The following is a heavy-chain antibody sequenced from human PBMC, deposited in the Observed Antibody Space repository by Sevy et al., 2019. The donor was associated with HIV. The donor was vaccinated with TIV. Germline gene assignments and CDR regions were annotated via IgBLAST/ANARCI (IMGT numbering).Heavy chain of an antibody. D-gene: IGHD5-12*01. CDR1: GGSISSYY. CDR3: ARGGGYSGYEYYGMDV. Sequence: SETLSLTCTVSGGSISSYYWSWLRQPPGKGLEWIGNIYYSGSTNYNPSLKSRVTISVDTSKNQFSLKLSSVTAADTAVYYCARGGGYSGYEYYGMDVWGQGTTVTVSS. V-gene: IGHV4-59*01. J-gene: IGHJ6*02. CDR2: IYYSGST.